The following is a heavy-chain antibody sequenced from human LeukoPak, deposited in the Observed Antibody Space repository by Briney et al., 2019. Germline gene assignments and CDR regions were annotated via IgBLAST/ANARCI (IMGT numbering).Heavy chain of an antibody. Sequence: GGSLRLSCVASEFTFSNYWMSWVRQAPGKGLEWVAVISYDGSNKYYADSVKGRFTISRDNSKNTLYLQMNSLRAEDTAVYYCAKDHHYGDYFYFDYWGQGTLVTVSS. J-gene: IGHJ4*02. D-gene: IGHD4-17*01. CDR2: ISYDGSNK. CDR3: AKDHHYGDYFYFDY. CDR1: EFTFSNYW. V-gene: IGHV3-30*18.